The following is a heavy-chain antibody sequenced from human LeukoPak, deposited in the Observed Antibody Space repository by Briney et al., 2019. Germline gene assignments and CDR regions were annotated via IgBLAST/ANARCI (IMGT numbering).Heavy chain of an antibody. D-gene: IGHD5-12*01. J-gene: IGHJ4*02. CDR3: ARGQWLDNS. CDR2: INHTGST. V-gene: IGHV4-34*01. Sequence: SETLSLTCAVYGGSFSDHSWTWIRQPPGKGLEWIGEINHTGSTSYNPSPKSRVTISVDTSKNQFSLRLTSVPAADTAVYYCARGQWLDNSWGQGTLVTVSS. CDR1: GGSFSDHS.